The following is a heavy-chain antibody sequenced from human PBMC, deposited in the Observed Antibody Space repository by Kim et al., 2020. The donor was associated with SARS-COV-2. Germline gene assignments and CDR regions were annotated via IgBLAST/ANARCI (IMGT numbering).Heavy chain of an antibody. Sequence: SVKVSCKASGGTFSSYAISWVRQAPGQGLEWMGGIIPIFGTANYAQKFQGRVTITADESTSTAYMELSSLRSEDTAVYYCARGTITMVRGVYYYYGMDVWGQGTTVTVSS. CDR3: ARGTITMVRGVYYYYGMDV. D-gene: IGHD3-10*01. J-gene: IGHJ6*02. CDR2: IIPIFGTA. CDR1: GGTFSSYA. V-gene: IGHV1-69*13.